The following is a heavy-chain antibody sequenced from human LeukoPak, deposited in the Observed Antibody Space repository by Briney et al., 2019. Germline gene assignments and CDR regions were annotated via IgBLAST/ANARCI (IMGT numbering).Heavy chain of an antibody. J-gene: IGHJ4*02. V-gene: IGHV1-18*01. CDR1: GYTFTSYG. Sequence: ASVKVSCKASGYTFTSYGISWVRQAPGQGLEWMGWISAYDGNTNYAQKLQGRVTMTRNTSISTAYMELSSLRSEDTAVYYCTIAAAGNDYWGQGTLVTVSS. CDR3: TIAAAGNDY. D-gene: IGHD6-13*01. CDR2: ISAYDGNT.